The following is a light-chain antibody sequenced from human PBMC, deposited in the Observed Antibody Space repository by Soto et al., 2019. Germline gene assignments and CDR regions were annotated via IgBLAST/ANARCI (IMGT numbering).Light chain of an antibody. Sequence: EIVMTQSPGTLSLSPGERATLSCRASQSVSSSYFDWYQQKPRQAPRLLNYGASSRATGIPDRFSGSGSGTDFTITISRVEAEDFAVYYCQHYGSSLSFGQGTKVEIK. J-gene: IGKJ1*01. CDR3: QHYGSSLS. CDR2: GAS. CDR1: QSVSSSY. V-gene: IGKV3-20*01.